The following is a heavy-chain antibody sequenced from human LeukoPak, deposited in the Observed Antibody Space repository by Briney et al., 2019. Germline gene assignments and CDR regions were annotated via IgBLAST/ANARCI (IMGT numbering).Heavy chain of an antibody. CDR3: ARASSGSYYVPDY. J-gene: IGHJ4*02. Sequence: SETLSLTCAVYGGSFSGYYWSWIRQPPGKGLEWIGEINHSRSTNYNPSLKSRLTISVDTSKNQFSLKLSSVTAADTAVYYCARASSGSYYVPDYWGQGTLVTVSS. CDR1: GGSFSGYY. CDR2: INHSRST. V-gene: IGHV4-34*01. D-gene: IGHD1-26*01.